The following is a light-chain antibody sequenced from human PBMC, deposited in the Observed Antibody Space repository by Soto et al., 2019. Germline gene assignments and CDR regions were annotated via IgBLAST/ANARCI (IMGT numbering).Light chain of an antibody. CDR2: KAS. J-gene: IGKJ4*01. V-gene: IGKV1-5*03. CDR3: QQTRSYPST. CDR1: QSISSW. Sequence: DIQMHQSPSTISASVGERSPITCRASQSISSWLAWYQQKPGKAHKLLIYKASTLESGVPSRFSGSGSGTDFTLTISSLQAEEFATYYCQQTRSYPSTVGRGTKVDIK.